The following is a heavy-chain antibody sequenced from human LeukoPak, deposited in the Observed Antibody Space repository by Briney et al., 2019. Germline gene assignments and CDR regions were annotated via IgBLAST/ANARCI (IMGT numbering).Heavy chain of an antibody. CDR2: INSGGRT. V-gene: IGHV3-23*01. CDR1: GFTFSSYA. Sequence: GGSLRLSCVASGFTFSSYAMSWVRQAPGKGLEWVSAINSGGRTYYADSVKGRFTISRDNSKSTLYLQLNSLRAEDTAVYYCAKEDDYWGQGTLVTVSS. CDR3: AKEDDY. J-gene: IGHJ4*02.